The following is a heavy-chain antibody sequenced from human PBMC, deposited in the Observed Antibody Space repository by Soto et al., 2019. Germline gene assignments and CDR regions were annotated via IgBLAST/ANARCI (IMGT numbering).Heavy chain of an antibody. Sequence: EVQLVESGGGFVQPGGSLRLSCAASGFSFSDYQMNWVRQAPGKGLEWILYISSSDSNIFYADSVKGRFTVSRDDANNSLYLQMDNLRAEDTAVYYCARFDYGSDYYYGMDVWGQGTTVTVSS. CDR3: ARFDYGSDYYYGMDV. V-gene: IGHV3-48*03. CDR1: GFSFSDYQ. J-gene: IGHJ6*02. D-gene: IGHD4-17*01. CDR2: ISSSDSNI.